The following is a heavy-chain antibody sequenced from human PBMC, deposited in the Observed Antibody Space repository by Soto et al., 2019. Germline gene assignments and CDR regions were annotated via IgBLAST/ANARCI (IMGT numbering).Heavy chain of an antibody. J-gene: IGHJ4*02. CDR3: ARVNLGRYSGYEPLFDY. Sequence: SETLSLTCTVSGGSISSGGYYWCWIRQHPGKGLEWIGYIYYSGSTYYNPSLKSRVTISVDTSKNQFSLKLSSVTAADTAVYYCARVNLGRYSGYEPLFDYWGQGTLVTVS. V-gene: IGHV4-31*03. CDR1: GGSISSGGYY. D-gene: IGHD5-12*01. CDR2: IYYSGST.